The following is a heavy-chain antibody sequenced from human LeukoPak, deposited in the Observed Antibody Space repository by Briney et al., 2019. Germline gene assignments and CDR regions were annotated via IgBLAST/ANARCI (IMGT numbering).Heavy chain of an antibody. D-gene: IGHD6-13*01. CDR1: AFPVSSNY. CDR3: ARDQGNEGQQLVWDAFDI. V-gene: IGHV3-66*01. J-gene: IGHJ3*02. CDR2: IHAGGST. Sequence: GSLGLSFAASAFPVSSNYMTWVRPTPGKGLDWVSLIHAGGSTYYADSVKGRFTISRDNSKNTLYLQMNSLRAEDTAVYYCARDQGNEGQQLVWDAFDIWGQGTMVTVSS.